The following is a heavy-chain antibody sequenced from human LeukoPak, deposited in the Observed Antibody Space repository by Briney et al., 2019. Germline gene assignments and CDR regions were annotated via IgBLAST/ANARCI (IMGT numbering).Heavy chain of an antibody. V-gene: IGHV4-4*07. Sequence: SETLSLTCTVSGASVSSYFWTWLRQPAGKGLEWIGRIYSSGTTNYNPSLKSRVTMSVDTSKNQFSLKLSSVTAADTAVYYCASSSGYYYFGAFDIWGQGTMVTVSS. CDR1: GASVSSYF. CDR3: ASSSGYYYFGAFDI. CDR2: IYSSGTT. D-gene: IGHD3-22*01. J-gene: IGHJ3*02.